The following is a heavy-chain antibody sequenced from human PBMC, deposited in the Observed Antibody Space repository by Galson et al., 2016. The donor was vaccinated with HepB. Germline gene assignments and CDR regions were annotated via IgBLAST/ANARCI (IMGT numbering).Heavy chain of an antibody. V-gene: IGHV4-59*01. D-gene: IGHD4-17*01. J-gene: IGHJ4*02. CDR3: ARGTETLIFDF. CDR2: IYHSGST. Sequence: SETLSLTCTVSGGSISRYYWSWIRQPPGKGLEWIGNIYHSGSTNYNPTLKSRVTISVDTSKNQFSLKLSSVTAADTAVYYCARGTETLIFDFWGQGSLVTVSS. CDR1: GGSISRYY.